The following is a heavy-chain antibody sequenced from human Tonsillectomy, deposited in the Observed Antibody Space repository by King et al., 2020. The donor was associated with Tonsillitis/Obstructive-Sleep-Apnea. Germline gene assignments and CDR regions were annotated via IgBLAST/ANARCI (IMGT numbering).Heavy chain of an antibody. CDR1: GGSISSSNW. Sequence: QLQESGPGLVKPSGTLSLTCGVSGGSISSSNWWSWVRQPPGKGLEWIGEIYHSGSTNYNPPLKSRVTISVDTSKNQFSLKLTSVTAADTAIYYCAGHDGLVPLSPLDYWGQGTLVTVSS. CDR3: AGHDGLVPLSPLDY. J-gene: IGHJ4*02. V-gene: IGHV4-4*02. D-gene: IGHD3-16*02. CDR2: IYHSGST.